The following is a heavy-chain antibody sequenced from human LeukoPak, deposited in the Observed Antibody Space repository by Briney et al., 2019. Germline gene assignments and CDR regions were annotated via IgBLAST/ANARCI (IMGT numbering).Heavy chain of an antibody. J-gene: IGHJ4*02. D-gene: IGHD3-10*01. V-gene: IGHV4-39*01. CDR1: VASISTASNY. CDR2: IYSSGST. Sequence: SETLSLTCSVSVASISTASNYWCSIRQPPGKTLEWIGIIYSSGSTYYNPSLKSRVIIIINTPKNHFFLTLSYVTAADTAVYYCARISLWFGELIRHYFDYWGQGTLVTVSS. CDR3: ARISLWFGELIRHYFDY.